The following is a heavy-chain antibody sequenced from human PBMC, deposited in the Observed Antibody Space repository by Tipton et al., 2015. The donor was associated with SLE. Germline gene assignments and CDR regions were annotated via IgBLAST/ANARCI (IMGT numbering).Heavy chain of an antibody. CDR1: GGSISTSSYY. J-gene: IGHJ6*03. CDR3: ARGVAIYWITYYDYYMDV. V-gene: IGHV4-39*07. D-gene: IGHD2-2*03. Sequence: TLSLTCTVSGGSISTSSYYWGWIRQPPGKGLEWIGNIYYSGSTNYKPSLKSRITMSVDTSKNQFSLKLTSVTAADTGVYYCARGVAIYWITYYDYYMDVWGKGTTVTVSS. CDR2: IYYSGST.